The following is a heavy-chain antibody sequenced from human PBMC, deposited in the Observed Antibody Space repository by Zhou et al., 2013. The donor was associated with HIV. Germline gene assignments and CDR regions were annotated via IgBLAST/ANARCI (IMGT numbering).Heavy chain of an antibody. V-gene: IGHV1-18*01. CDR3: ARSTGGYFDL. CDR1: GYTFTNYG. J-gene: IGHJ2*01. CDR2: ISAYNGNT. D-gene: IGHD7-27*01. Sequence: QVQLVQSGAELKKPGASVKVSCKASGYTFTNYGVSWVRQAPGQGLEWMGWISAYNGNTHYAQKFQGRVTMTRDTSTSTVYMELSSLRSEDTAVYYCARSTGGYFDLWGRGTLVTVSS.